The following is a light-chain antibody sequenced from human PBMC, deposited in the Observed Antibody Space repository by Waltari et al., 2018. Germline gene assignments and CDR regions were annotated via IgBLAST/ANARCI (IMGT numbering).Light chain of an antibody. CDR1: STDVGRYNL. J-gene: IGLJ1*01. Sequence: QSALTQPASVSGSPGQSITLSSTGTSTDVGRYNLVPWYQQHPGKAPKLMIYEVSKRPSGVSNRFSGSKSGNTASLTISGLQAEDEADYYCCSYAGSSTYVFGTGTKVTVL. CDR2: EVS. CDR3: CSYAGSSTYV. V-gene: IGLV2-23*02.